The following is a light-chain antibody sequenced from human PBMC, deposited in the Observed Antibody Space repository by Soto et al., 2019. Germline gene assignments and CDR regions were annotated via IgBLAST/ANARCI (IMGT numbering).Light chain of an antibody. V-gene: IGKV1-9*01. CDR3: QQLNSYLST. Sequence: DIQLTQSPSFLSASVGDRVTITCRASQGISSYLAWYQQKPGKAPKLLIYAASTLQSGVPSRLSGSGSGTEFTLTISSLQPEDFATYYCQQLNSYLSTFGQGTRLEIK. J-gene: IGKJ5*01. CDR1: QGISSY. CDR2: AAS.